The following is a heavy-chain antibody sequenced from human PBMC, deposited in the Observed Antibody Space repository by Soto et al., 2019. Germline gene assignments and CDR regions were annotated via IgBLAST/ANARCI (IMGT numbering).Heavy chain of an antibody. J-gene: IGHJ6*02. V-gene: IGHV4-59*01. CDR2: IYYSGST. Sequence: PSETLSLTCTVSGGSISSYYWSWIRQPPGKGLEWIGYIYYSGSTNYNPSLKSRVTISVDTSKTQFSLKLSSVTAADTAVYYCARGYSSSWSEENYGMDVWGQGTTVTVSS. CDR3: ARGYSSSWSEENYGMDV. CDR1: GGSISSYY. D-gene: IGHD6-13*01.